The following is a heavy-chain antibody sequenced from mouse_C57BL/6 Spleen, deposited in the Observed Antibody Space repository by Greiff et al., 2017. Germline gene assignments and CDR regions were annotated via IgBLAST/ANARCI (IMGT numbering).Heavy chain of an antibody. J-gene: IGHJ3*01. Sequence: VKLMESGAELVRPGASVTLSCKASGYTFTDYEMHWVKQTPVHGLEWIGAIDPETGGTAYNQKFKGKAILTADKSSSTAYMVLRSLTSEDSAVYYVTRCSSGLSGFACWGKGTLGTVSA. V-gene: IGHV1-15*01. CDR1: GYTFTDYE. CDR3: TRCSSGLSGFAC. CDR2: IDPETGGT. D-gene: IGHD3-2*02.